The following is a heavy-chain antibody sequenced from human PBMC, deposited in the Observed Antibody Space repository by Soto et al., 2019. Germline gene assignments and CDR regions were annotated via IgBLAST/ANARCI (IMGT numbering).Heavy chain of an antibody. J-gene: IGHJ3*02. CDR1: GGSISSGGYS. D-gene: IGHD2-2*03. Sequence: PSETLSLTCAVSGGSISSGGYSWSWIRQPPGKGVEWIGYIYHSGSTYYNPSLKSRVTISVDRSKNQFSLKLSSVTAADTAVYYCARVDKAASGAFDIWGQGTMVTVSS. CDR3: ARVDKAASGAFDI. V-gene: IGHV4-30-2*01. CDR2: IYHSGST.